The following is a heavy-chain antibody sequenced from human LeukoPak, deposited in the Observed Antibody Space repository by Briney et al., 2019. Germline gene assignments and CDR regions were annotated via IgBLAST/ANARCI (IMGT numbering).Heavy chain of an antibody. CDR3: ARVKRGHAFDI. CDR2: INHSGST. D-gene: IGHD3-10*01. V-gene: IGHV4-34*01. CDR1: GGSFSGYY. J-gene: IGHJ3*02. Sequence: SETLSLTCAVYGGSFSGYYWSWIRQPPGKGLEWIGEINHSGSTNYNPSLKSRVTISVDTSKNQFSLKLSSVTAADTAVYYCARVKRGHAFDIRGQGTMVTVSS.